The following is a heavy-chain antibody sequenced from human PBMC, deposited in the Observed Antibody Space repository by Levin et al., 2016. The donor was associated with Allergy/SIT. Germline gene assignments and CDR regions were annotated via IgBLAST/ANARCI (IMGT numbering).Heavy chain of an antibody. CDR2: IIPIFGTA. D-gene: IGHD2-2*01. V-gene: IGHV1-69*06. CDR1: GGTFSSYA. CDR3: ARRAVPAAMGNYGMDV. Sequence: SVKVSCKASGGTFSSYAISWVRQAPGQGLEWMGGIIPIFGTANYAQKFQGRVTITADKSTSTAYMELSSLRSEDTAVYYCARRAVPAAMGNYGMDVWGQGTTVTVSS. J-gene: IGHJ6*02.